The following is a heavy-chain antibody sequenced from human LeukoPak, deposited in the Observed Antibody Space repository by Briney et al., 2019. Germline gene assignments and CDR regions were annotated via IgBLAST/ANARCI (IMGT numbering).Heavy chain of an antibody. CDR3: ARGDCSSASCYIY. CDR2: INTSGGST. CDR1: GYTFPSYY. V-gene: IGHV1-46*01. Sequence: AAVQVSCKASGYTFPSYYMCWVRQDPAEGREWMGIINTSGGSTSYAQKFQGRVTMTRDMTTSTVYMELSSLRSEDTAVYYCARGDCSSASCYIYWGQGTLVTVSS. J-gene: IGHJ4*02. D-gene: IGHD2-2*02.